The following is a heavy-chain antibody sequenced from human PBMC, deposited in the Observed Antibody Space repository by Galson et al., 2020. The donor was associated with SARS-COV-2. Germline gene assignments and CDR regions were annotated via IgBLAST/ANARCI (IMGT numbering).Heavy chain of an antibody. CDR3: AEHRTGGLRAASALDV. D-gene: IGHD6-25*01. CDR2: MSVDGNYK. Sequence: PGGSLRLSCVVSGLSFSGYGIHWVRQTPGKGLDWVAVMSVDGNYKYYANSVRGRFTVSRDNSKNTLYLYMGSLTTEDTAVYYCAEHRTGGLRAASALDVWGQGPRSASP. J-gene: IGHJ6*02. V-gene: IGHV3-30*19. CDR1: GLSFSGYG.